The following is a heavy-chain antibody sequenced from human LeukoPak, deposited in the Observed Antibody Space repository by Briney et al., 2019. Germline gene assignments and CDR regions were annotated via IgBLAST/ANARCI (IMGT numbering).Heavy chain of an antibody. J-gene: IGHJ4*02. CDR1: GFAFSGYA. Sequence: GGSLRLSCTVSGFAFSGYAMSWVRQAPGKGPEWVSSIGARGDVTYSADSVKGRFTISRDNSKRTLFLQMSSLRAEDTAVYYCAKVHYTASFPGSFPGRNYFDSWGQGSLVTVSS. CDR3: AKVHYTASFPGSFPGRNYFDS. V-gene: IGHV3-23*01. D-gene: IGHD1-26*01. CDR2: IGARGDVT.